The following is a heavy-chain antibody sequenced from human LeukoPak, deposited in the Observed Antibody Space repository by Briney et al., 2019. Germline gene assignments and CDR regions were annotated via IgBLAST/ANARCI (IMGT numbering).Heavy chain of an antibody. D-gene: IGHD3/OR15-3a*01. J-gene: IGHJ4*02. CDR1: GFSFSNSW. V-gene: IGHV3-74*01. Sequence: PGGSLRLSCAASGFSFSNSWMHWVRQAPGKGLVWVSRINSDGTTTYYADSVKGRFTISRDNAKNTLFLQMNSLRPEDTALYYCASDPYLVNFWTGYPHYWGQGTLVTVSS. CDR2: INSDGTTT. CDR3: ASDPYLVNFWTGYPHY.